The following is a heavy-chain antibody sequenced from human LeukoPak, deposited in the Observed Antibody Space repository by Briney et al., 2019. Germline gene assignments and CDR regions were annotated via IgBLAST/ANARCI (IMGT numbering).Heavy chain of an antibody. Sequence: GGSLRLSCAASGFTFSSYSMNWVRQAPGKGLEWVSPISSSSSYIYYADSVKGRFTISRDNAKNSLYLQMNSLRAEDTAVYYCARVAIRFGGQGNYFDYWGQGTLVTVSS. CDR1: GFTFSSYS. D-gene: IGHD3-10*01. J-gene: IGHJ4*02. CDR3: ARVAIRFGGQGNYFDY. V-gene: IGHV3-21*01. CDR2: ISSSSSYI.